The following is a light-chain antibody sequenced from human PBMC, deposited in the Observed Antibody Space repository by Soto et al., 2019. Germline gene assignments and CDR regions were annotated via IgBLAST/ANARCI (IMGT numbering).Light chain of an antibody. J-gene: IGKJ1*01. CDR1: QRISGW. CDR2: DVS. Sequence: IQVTLSHSILSAXVGDXGTIXXRASQRISGWLAWHQQKPGKANKLMIYDVSGGKRGVTQRFSRSGSGTEFTLTISSLQPEDFATYSCQQSYSTMWTVCQGT. V-gene: IGKV1-5*01. CDR3: QQSYSTMWT.